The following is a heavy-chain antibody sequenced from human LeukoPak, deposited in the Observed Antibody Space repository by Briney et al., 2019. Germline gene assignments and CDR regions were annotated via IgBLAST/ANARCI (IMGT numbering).Heavy chain of an antibody. CDR3: ATDLHDYGDYIRLN. Sequence: GGSLRLSCAASGFTFSNAWMSWVRQAPGKGLEWVGRIKSKTDGGTIDYAAPVKGRFTISRDDSKNTLYLQMNSLETEDTAVYYCATDLHDYGDYIRLNWGQGTLVTVSS. CDR2: IKSKTDGGTI. CDR1: GFTFSNAW. D-gene: IGHD4-17*01. J-gene: IGHJ4*02. V-gene: IGHV3-15*01.